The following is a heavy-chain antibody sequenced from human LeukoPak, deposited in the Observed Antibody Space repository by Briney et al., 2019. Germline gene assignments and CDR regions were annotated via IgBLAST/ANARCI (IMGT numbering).Heavy chain of an antibody. Sequence: GGSLRLSCAASGFTVSSNYMSWVRQAPGKGLEWVSVIYSGDSTYYADSVKGRFTISRDNSKNTLYLQMNSLRAEDTAVYYCANLISLEDYYYGMDVWGQGTTVTVSS. CDR2: IYSGDST. D-gene: IGHD1-1*01. CDR3: ANLISLEDYYYGMDV. CDR1: GFTVSSNY. J-gene: IGHJ6*02. V-gene: IGHV3-66*01.